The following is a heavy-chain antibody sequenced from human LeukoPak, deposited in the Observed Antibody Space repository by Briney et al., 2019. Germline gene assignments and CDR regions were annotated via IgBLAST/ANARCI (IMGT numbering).Heavy chain of an antibody. J-gene: IGHJ4*02. CDR3: ARDLSSDQILYDY. V-gene: IGHV3-64*01. D-gene: IGHD2-2*02. CDR1: GFTFSSYA. CDR2: IAGNGGGT. Sequence: GGSLRLSCAASGFTFSSYAMHWVRQAPGKGLEYVSSIAGNGGGTYYANSVKGRFTISRDNSKDTLYLQMDSLRVEDMAVYYCARDLSSDQILYDYWGQGTLAIVSS.